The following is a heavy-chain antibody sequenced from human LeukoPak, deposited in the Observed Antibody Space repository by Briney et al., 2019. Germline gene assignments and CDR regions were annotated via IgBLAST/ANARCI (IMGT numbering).Heavy chain of an antibody. V-gene: IGHV4-59*08. J-gene: IGHJ6*03. CDR1: GGSISRYY. Sequence: SETLSLTCTVSGGSISRYYWSWIRQPPGKGLEWIGYIYYSGSTNYNPSLKSRVTISVDTSKNQFSLKLSSVTAADTAVYYCARHGYYYYYMDVWGKGTTVTVSS. CDR2: IYYSGST. CDR3: ARHGYYYYYMDV.